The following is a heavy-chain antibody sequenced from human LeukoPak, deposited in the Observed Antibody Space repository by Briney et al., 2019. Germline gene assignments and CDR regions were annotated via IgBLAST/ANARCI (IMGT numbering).Heavy chain of an antibody. CDR1: GGSISSYY. Sequence: PSETLSLTCTVSGGSISSYYWSWIRQPPGKGLEWIGYIYYSGSTNYNPSLKSRVTISVDTSKNQFSLKLNSVTAADTAVYYCARQYIDILTGYHRGELYWYFDLWGRGTLVTVSS. V-gene: IGHV4-59*08. D-gene: IGHD3-9*01. J-gene: IGHJ2*01. CDR2: IYYSGST. CDR3: ARQYIDILTGYHRGELYWYFDL.